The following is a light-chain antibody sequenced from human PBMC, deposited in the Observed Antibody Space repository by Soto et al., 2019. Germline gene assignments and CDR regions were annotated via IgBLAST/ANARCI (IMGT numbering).Light chain of an antibody. Sequence: DIVMTQTPLSSPVTRGQPASISCKSSQSLLHSDGNTYLSWLHQRPGQPPRLLIYKVSHRLSGVPDRFSGSGAGKHFTLKISRVEAEDVGVYYCMQATQFTHYTFGQGTRMEIK. CDR3: MQATQFTHYT. CDR2: KVS. CDR1: QSLLHSDGNTY. V-gene: IGKV2-24*01. J-gene: IGKJ5*01.